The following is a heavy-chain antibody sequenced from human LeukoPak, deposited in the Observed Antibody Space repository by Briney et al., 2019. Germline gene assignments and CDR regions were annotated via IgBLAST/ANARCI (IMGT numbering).Heavy chain of an antibody. CDR2: ITGSGGST. D-gene: IGHD3-10*01. CDR1: GFTFSSYG. V-gene: IGHV3-23*01. J-gene: IGHJ6*03. CDR3: AKDSGLLWFGETYYYMDV. Sequence: PGGSLRLSCAASGFTFSSYGMSWVRQAPGKGLEWVSTITGSGGSTYYADSVKGRFTISRDNSKNTLYLQMNSLRAEDTAVYYCAKDSGLLWFGETYYYMDVWGKGTTVTISS.